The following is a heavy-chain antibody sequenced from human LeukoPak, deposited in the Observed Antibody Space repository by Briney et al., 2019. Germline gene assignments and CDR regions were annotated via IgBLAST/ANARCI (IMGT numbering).Heavy chain of an antibody. CDR2: MNPDSGNT. J-gene: IGHJ4*02. V-gene: IGHV1-8*01. Sequence: ASVKVSCKASGYAFNIYDINWVRQATGLGPEWMGWMNPDSGNTGFAQKFQGRVTMTRNTSITTAYMELSSLRFEDTAVYYCAVHLPGDYLDRWGQGTLVTVSS. CDR1: GYAFNIYD. CDR3: AVHLPGDYLDR.